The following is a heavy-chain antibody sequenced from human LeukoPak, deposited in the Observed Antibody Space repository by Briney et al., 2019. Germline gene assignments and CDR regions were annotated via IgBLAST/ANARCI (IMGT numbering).Heavy chain of an antibody. D-gene: IGHD3-10*01. V-gene: IGHV3-30*18. CDR2: ISYDGSNK. CDR3: AKESLITIDYYYYGMDV. Sequence: GGSLRLSCAASGFTFDDYAMHWVRQAPGKGLEWVAVISYDGSNKYYADSVKGRFTISRDNSKNTLYLQMNSLRAEDTAVYYCAKESLITIDYYYYGMDVWGQGTTVTVSS. J-gene: IGHJ6*02. CDR1: GFTFDDYA.